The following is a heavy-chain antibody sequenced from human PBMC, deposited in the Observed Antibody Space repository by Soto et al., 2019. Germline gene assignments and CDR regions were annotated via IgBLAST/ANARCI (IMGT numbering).Heavy chain of an antibody. CDR3: AREIIAVAGTRGAFDI. D-gene: IGHD6-19*01. CDR2: INPNSGGT. V-gene: IGHV1-2*02. CDR1: GYTFTGYY. J-gene: IGHJ3*02. Sequence: ASVKVSCKASGYTFTGYYMHWVRQAPGQGLEWMGWINPNSGGTNYAQKFQGSVTMTRDTSISTAYMELSRLRSDDTAVYYCAREIIAVAGTRGAFDIWGQGTMVTVSS.